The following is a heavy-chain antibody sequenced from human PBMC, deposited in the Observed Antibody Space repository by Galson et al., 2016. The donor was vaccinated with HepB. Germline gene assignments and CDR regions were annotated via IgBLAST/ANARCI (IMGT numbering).Heavy chain of an antibody. Sequence: SVKVSCRASGDTLTSFGISWVQQAPGQGLEWMGGIIPVFGKATYAQRFQGRVKMTAEESTNTVHMELSRLRSDDTAVYYCARDLSSRFDPWGQGTLVTVSS. V-gene: IGHV1-69*13. J-gene: IGHJ5*02. D-gene: IGHD6-19*01. CDR2: IIPVFGKA. CDR1: GDTLTSFG. CDR3: ARDLSSRFDP.